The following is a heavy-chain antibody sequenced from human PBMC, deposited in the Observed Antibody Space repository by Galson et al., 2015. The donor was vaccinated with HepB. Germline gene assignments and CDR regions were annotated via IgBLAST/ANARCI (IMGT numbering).Heavy chain of an antibody. CDR3: ARDGAYSTYYGTNWFDP. V-gene: IGHV3-23*01. D-gene: IGHD4-11*01. Sequence: SLRLSCAASGFTLVSPFSSYAMSWVRQAPGKGLEWVSTISGSSGSTYYADSVKGRFTISRDNSKNTLYLQMNSLRAEDTAVYFCARDGAYSTYYGTNWFDPWGQGTLVTVPS. CDR2: ISGSSGST. CDR1: GFTLVSPFSSYA. J-gene: IGHJ5*02.